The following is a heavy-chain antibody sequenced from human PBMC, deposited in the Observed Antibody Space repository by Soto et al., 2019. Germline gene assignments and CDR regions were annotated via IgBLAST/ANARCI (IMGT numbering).Heavy chain of an antibody. Sequence: QVQLVQSGAEVKKPGSSLKVSCKASGGTFSSHTISWVRLAPGQGLEWMGRTIPILGITNYAQDFQGRVTLTADKSAGTASMDLSSLRSEDTALYYCGIRSYDSIFYYYGTDVWGQGTTVTVSS. CDR1: GGTFSSHT. CDR3: GIRSYDSIFYYYGTDV. CDR2: TIPILGIT. V-gene: IGHV1-69*02. D-gene: IGHD3-22*01. J-gene: IGHJ6*02.